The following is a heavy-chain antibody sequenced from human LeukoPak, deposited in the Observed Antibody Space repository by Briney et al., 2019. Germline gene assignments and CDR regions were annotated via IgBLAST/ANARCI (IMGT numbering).Heavy chain of an antibody. CDR1: GRSISSYY. CDR3: ARARYVNSFYAFDI. J-gene: IGHJ3*02. CDR2: LSKSGNT. Sequence: KPSDTLSLTCTVSGRSISSYYWSWIRLPPGKGLEWVGYLSKSGNTNYTPSLKNRFTIFGDTSKNQFFLKLSSVTASDTAVYYCARARYVNSFYAFDIRGQGTLVTVSS. V-gene: IGHV4-59*07. D-gene: IGHD3-9*01.